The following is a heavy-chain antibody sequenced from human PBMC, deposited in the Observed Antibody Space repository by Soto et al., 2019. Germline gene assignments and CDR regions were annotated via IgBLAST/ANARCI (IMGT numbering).Heavy chain of an antibody. Sequence: EVQLLESGGGLVQPGGSLRLSCAASGFTFSSYAMSWVRQAPGKGLEWVSAISGSGGSTYYADSVKGRFTISRDNSKNTLYLQMNSLRAEDTAVYYCVKDPVGWFRQYYFDYWGQGTLVTVSS. CDR1: GFTFSSYA. D-gene: IGHD6-19*01. CDR3: VKDPVGWFRQYYFDY. J-gene: IGHJ4*02. CDR2: ISGSGGST. V-gene: IGHV3-23*01.